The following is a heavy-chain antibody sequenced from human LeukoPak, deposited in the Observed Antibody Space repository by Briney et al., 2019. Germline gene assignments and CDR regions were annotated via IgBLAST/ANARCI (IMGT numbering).Heavy chain of an antibody. J-gene: IGHJ4*02. V-gene: IGHV4-34*01. CDR1: GGSFSGYY. CDR2: INHSGST. D-gene: IGHD6-13*01. Sequence: SETLSLTCAVSGGSFSGYYWSWIRQPPGKGLEWIGEINHSGSTNYNPSLKSRVTISVDTSKNQFSLKLSSVTAADTAVYYCARYSSSWAFDYWGQGTLVTVSS. CDR3: ARYSSSWAFDY.